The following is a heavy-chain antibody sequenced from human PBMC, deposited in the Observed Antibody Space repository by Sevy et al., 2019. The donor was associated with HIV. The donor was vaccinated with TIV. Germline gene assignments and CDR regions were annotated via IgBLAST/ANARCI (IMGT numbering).Heavy chain of an antibody. Sequence: GGSLRLSCAGSGFTFSNYWMSWVRQAPGKGLEWVANIKRDGSEKYYVASVKGRFTISRDNATTSLYLQMNSLRVEDTAVYYGARDCSSASCLWGMDVWGQGTMVTVSS. D-gene: IGHD2-2*01. CDR3: ARDCSSASCLWGMDV. V-gene: IGHV3-7*03. CDR1: GFTFSNYW. J-gene: IGHJ6*02. CDR2: IKRDGSEK.